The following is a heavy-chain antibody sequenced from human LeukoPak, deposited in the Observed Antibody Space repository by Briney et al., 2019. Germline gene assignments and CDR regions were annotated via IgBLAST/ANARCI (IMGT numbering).Heavy chain of an antibody. CDR3: VRESGAAADY. CDR2: INSDESTT. CDR1: GFTFSSYW. J-gene: IGHJ4*02. V-gene: IGHV3-74*01. D-gene: IGHD6-13*01. Sequence: PGGSLRLSCEASGFTFSSYWMHWVRQAPGKGLVWVSRINSDESTTNYADSVKGRFTISRDNAKNTLYLQMDSLRAEDTAVYYCVRESGAAADYWGRGTLVTVSS.